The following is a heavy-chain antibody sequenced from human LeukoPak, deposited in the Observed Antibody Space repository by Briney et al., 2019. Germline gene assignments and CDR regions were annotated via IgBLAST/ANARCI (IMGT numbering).Heavy chain of an antibody. D-gene: IGHD6-6*01. V-gene: IGHV4-30-4*01. J-gene: IGHJ6*02. CDR2: IYYSGST. CDR1: GGSISSGDYY. CDR3: ARASFIAARPGRGMDV. Sequence: PSETLSLTCTVSGGSISSGDYYWSWIRQPPGKGLEWIGYIYYSGSTYYNPSLKSRVTISVDTSKNQFSLKLSSVTAADTAVYYCARASFIAARPGRGMDVWGQGTTVTVS.